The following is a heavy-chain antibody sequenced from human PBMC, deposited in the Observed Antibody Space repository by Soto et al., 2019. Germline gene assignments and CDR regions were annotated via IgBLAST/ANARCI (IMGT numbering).Heavy chain of an antibody. CDR2: TYYRSKWYN. J-gene: IGHJ6*02. D-gene: IGHD3-22*01. CDR1: GDSVSSNSAA. CDR3: ARDGSDYYDSSGPPPDYYGMDV. V-gene: IGHV6-1*01. Sequence: SQTLSLTCAISGDSVSSNSAAWNWIRQSPSRGLEWLGRTYYRSKWYNDYAVSVKSRITINPDTSKNQFSLQLNSVTPEDTAVYYCARDGSDYYDSSGPPPDYYGMDVWGQGTTVTV.